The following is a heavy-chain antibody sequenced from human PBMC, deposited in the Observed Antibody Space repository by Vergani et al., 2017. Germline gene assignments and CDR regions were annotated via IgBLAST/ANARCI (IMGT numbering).Heavy chain of an antibody. CDR1: EYSFGNYW. J-gene: IGHJ4*02. CDR3: ARHTTYTDS. D-gene: IGHD1-1*01. V-gene: IGHV5-51*01. CDR2: IYPADPDT. Sequence: EVELVQSGPEMRKPGESLKISCKGSEYSFGNYWIGWVRQMPGKGLEWMGIIYPADPDTRYSPSFQGQVTISADKSISTAFLQWDSLKASDTALYYCARHTTYTDSWGQGTLVTVS.